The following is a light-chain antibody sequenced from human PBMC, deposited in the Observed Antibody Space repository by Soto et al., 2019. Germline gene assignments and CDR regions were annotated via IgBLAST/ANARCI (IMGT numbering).Light chain of an antibody. CDR2: EDT. CDR1: SSDVGSHPL. Sequence: QSALTQPASVSGSPGQSITISCAGTSSDVGSHPLVSWYQQHPGKAPKLMISEDTKRPSGVSNRFSGSKSGNTASLTISGLQVEDEAEYFCGSFTTSRIWVFGGGTKLTVL. J-gene: IGLJ3*02. V-gene: IGLV2-14*02. CDR3: GSFTTSRIWV.